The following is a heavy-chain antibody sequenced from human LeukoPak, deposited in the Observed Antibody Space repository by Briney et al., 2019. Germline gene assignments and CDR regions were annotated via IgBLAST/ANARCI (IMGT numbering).Heavy chain of an antibody. CDR2: ISSSGSTI. J-gene: IGHJ4*02. V-gene: IGHV3-48*03. CDR1: GFTFSSYE. D-gene: IGHD6-19*01. CDR3: ARDRGSWLDSFDY. Sequence: PGGSLRLXCAASGFTFSSYEMNWVRQAPGKGLEWVSYISSSGSTIYYADSVKGRFTISRDNAKYSLYLQMNSLRAEDTAVYYCARDRGSWLDSFDYWGQGTLVTVSS.